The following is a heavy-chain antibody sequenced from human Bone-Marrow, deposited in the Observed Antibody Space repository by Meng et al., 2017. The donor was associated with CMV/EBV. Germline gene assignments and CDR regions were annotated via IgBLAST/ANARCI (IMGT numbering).Heavy chain of an antibody. V-gene: IGHV2-70*17. D-gene: IGHD3-9*01. CDR3: ARTSLLRYRHGLDV. CDR2: IDWDDDK. CDR1: GFSLSTSGMC. Sequence: SGPTLVKPTQTLTLTCTFSGFSLSTSGMCVSWIRQPPGKALEWLARIDWDDDKLYSTSLKTRVTISKDTSKNQVVLTMTNMDPVDTATYYCARTSLLRYRHGLDVWGQGTTVTVSS. J-gene: IGHJ6*02.